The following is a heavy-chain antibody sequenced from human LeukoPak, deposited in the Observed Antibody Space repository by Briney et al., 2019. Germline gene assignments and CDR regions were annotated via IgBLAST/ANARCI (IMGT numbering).Heavy chain of an antibody. CDR3: ARGGAYYYDSSGYLIDAFDI. V-gene: IGHV3-7*01. D-gene: IGHD3-22*01. CDR2: INQDSSEK. Sequence: PGGSLRLSCVASGITFRNYWMSWVRQAPGKGLEWVANINQDSSEKYYVDSVKGRFTISRDNAKNSLYLQLNTLRPEDTAVYYCARGGAYYYDSSGYLIDAFDIWGQGTMVTVSS. J-gene: IGHJ3*02. CDR1: GITFRNYW.